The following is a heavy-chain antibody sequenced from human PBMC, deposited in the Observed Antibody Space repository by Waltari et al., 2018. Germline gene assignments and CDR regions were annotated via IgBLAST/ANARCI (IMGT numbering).Heavy chain of an antibody. CDR2: IYHSGST. D-gene: IGHD2-2*01. V-gene: IGHV4-38-2*01. CDR1: GYSISSGSY. J-gene: IGHJ5*02. Sequence: QVQLQESGPGLVKPSETLSLTCAVSGYSISSGSYWGWIRQPPGKGLEWIGSIYHSGSTYYNPSLKSRVTISVDTSKNQFSLKLSSVTAADTAVYYCARQSRNWFDPWGQGTLVTVSS. CDR3: ARQSRNWFDP.